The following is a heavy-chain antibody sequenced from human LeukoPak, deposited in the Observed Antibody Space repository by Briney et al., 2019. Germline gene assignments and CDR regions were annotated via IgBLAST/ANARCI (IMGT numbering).Heavy chain of an antibody. CDR2: IYYSGST. V-gene: IGHV4-59*12. CDR3: ARLRDLYNIFDY. CDR1: GGSISNSY. J-gene: IGHJ4*02. Sequence: SETLSLTCTVSGGSISNSYWSWIRQPPGKGLEWIGYIYYSGSTNYNPSLKSRVTISVDTSKNQFSLKLSSVTAADTAVYCCARLRDLYNIFDYWGQGTLVTVSS. D-gene: IGHD1-1*01.